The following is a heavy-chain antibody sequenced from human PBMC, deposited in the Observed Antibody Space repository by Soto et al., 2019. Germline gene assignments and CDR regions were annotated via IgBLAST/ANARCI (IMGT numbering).Heavy chain of an antibody. D-gene: IGHD5-12*01. Sequence: ASVKVSCKASGYTFTSYGISWVRQAPGQGHEWMGWISAYNGNTNYAQKLQGIVTMTTDTSTSTAYMELRSLRSDDTAVYYCAREPRGYSGYDGGRFFDYWGQGTLVTVSS. CDR3: AREPRGYSGYDGGRFFDY. J-gene: IGHJ4*02. CDR1: GYTFTSYG. V-gene: IGHV1-18*04. CDR2: ISAYNGNT.